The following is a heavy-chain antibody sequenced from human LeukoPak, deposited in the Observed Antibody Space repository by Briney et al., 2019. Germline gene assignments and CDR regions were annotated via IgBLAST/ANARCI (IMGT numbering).Heavy chain of an antibody. V-gene: IGHV3-64*01. D-gene: IGHD2-8*01. CDR1: GFTFSSYV. CDR2: ISSNGGST. CDR3: ARSKRYCTNGICYTNGGFDH. J-gene: IGHJ4*02. Sequence: GGSLRLSCAASGFTFSSYVMHWVRQAPGKGLEYVSAISSNGGSTYYPNSVKGRFTISRDNSKNTLYLQMGSLRAEDMAIYYCARSKRYCTNGICYTNGGFDHWSQGTLVTVSS.